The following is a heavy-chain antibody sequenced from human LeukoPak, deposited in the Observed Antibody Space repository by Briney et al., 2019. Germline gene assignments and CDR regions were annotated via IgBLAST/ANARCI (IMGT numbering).Heavy chain of an antibody. D-gene: IGHD2-2*02. CDR3: ATWGDIVVVPAAILNY. Sequence: GGSLRLSCAASGFTFSSYGMHWVRQAPGKGLEWVAFIRYEGSNKYYADSVKGRFTISRDNSKNTLYLQMNSLRAEDTAVYYCATWGDIVVVPAAILNYWGQGTLVTVSS. J-gene: IGHJ4*02. CDR1: GFTFSSYG. V-gene: IGHV3-30*02. CDR2: IRYEGSNK.